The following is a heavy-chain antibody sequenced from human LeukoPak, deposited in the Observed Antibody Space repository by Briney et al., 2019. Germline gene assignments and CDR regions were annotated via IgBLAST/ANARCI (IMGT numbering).Heavy chain of an antibody. J-gene: IGHJ4*03. Sequence: ASETLSLTCAVYGESSSLNYRSRVRQSPGKGLEWIAEIDHRGDTNYNPSVKSRVTISVDTSKNQVSLTVRSLSAADTAVYYCARGATISGSGYFDFWGQGTLVTVSS. CDR3: ARGATISGSGYFDF. CDR1: GESSSLNY. CDR2: IDHRGDT. D-gene: IGHD1-26*01. V-gene: IGHV4-34*01.